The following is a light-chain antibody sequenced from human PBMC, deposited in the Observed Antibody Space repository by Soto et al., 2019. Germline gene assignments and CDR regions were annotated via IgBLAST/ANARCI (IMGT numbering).Light chain of an antibody. Sequence: EIVLTQSPGTLSSSPGERATLSCRASQSVSSSYLAWYQQKPGQAPRLLIYGASSRATGIPDRFSGSGSRTDFTLTISRLEPEDFAVYYCQQYGSSFTWTFGQGTKV. J-gene: IGKJ1*01. V-gene: IGKV3-20*01. CDR1: QSVSSSY. CDR2: GAS. CDR3: QQYGSSFTWT.